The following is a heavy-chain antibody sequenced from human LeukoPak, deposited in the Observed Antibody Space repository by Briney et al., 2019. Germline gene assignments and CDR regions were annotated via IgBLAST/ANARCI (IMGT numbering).Heavy chain of an antibody. V-gene: IGHV4-59*08. CDR1: GGSISSYY. CDR3: ARGYCSSSSCYRYYYYYMDV. J-gene: IGHJ6*03. D-gene: IGHD2-2*02. CDR2: IHYSGST. Sequence: SETLSLTCTVSGGSISSYYWSWIRQPPGKGMEWIGYIHYSGSTNYNPSLESRVTILVDTSKNQFSLKLSSVTAADTAVYYCARGYCSSSSCYRYYYYYMDVWGKGTTVTVSS.